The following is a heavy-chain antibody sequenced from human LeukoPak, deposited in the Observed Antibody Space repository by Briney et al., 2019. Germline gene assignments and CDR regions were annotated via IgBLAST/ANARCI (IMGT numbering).Heavy chain of an antibody. CDR3: TTDRDYYGPDV. D-gene: IGHD3-22*01. J-gene: IGHJ6*02. CDR2: IKSKTDGGTT. CDR1: GFTVSSNY. V-gene: IGHV3-15*01. Sequence: NPGGSLRLSCAASGFTVSSNYMSWVRQAPGKGLEWVGRIKSKTDGGTTDYAAPVKGRFTISRDDSKNTLFLQMNSLKTEDTAVYYCTTDRDYYGPDVWGQGTTVTVSS.